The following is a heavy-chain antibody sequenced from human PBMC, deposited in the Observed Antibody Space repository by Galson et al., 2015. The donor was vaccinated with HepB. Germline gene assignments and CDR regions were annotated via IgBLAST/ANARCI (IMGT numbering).Heavy chain of an antibody. CDR2: IYPGDSDT. Sequence: SGAEVKKPGESLKISCKGSGYSFTSYWIGWVRQMPGKGLEWMGIIYPGDSDTRYSPSFQGQVTISADKSISTAYLQWSSLKASDTAMYYCASSSSRPSTYYYYGMDVWGQGTTVTVSS. V-gene: IGHV5-51*03. CDR1: GYSFTSYW. CDR3: ASSSSRPSTYYYYGMDV. D-gene: IGHD6-6*01. J-gene: IGHJ6*02.